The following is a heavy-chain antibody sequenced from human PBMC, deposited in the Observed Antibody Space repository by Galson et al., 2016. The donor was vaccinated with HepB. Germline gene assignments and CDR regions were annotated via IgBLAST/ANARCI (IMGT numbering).Heavy chain of an antibody. D-gene: IGHD2-21*01. Sequence: SLRLSCAASGFTFSTYAMGWVRQAPGKGLEWVSAISNSGGITYYADSVKGRFTISRDNSKDTLYLQMNSQRVEDTALYYCVKEFVATGAVVGDYWGQGTLVSVSS. V-gene: IGHV3-23*01. CDR2: ISNSGGIT. CDR1: GFTFSTYA. CDR3: VKEFVATGAVVGDY. J-gene: IGHJ4*02.